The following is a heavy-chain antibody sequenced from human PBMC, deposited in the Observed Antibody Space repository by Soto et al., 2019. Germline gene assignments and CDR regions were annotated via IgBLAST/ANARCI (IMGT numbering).Heavy chain of an antibody. CDR2: IYYSGST. J-gene: IGHJ6*03. CDR3: ARTNYDILTGLAYYYYMDV. D-gene: IGHD3-9*01. CDR1: GGSISSGGYY. Sequence: SETLSLTCTVSGGSISSGGYYWSWIRQHPGKGLEWIGYIYYSGSTYYNPSLKSRVTISVDTSKNQFSLKLSSVTAADTAVYYCARTNYDILTGLAYYYYMDVWGKGTTVTVS. V-gene: IGHV4-31*03.